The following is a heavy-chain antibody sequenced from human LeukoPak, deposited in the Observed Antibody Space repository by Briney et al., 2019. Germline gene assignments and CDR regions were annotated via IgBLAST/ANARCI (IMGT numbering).Heavy chain of an antibody. D-gene: IGHD5-18*01. Sequence: GASVKVSCKASGYTFTSYSIHWVRQAPGQGLEWMGIIDPSGGTTTYTQKFQGRVTMTRDMSTSTAYMELSSLRSEDTGVYYCAREGGDTPMVKFDSWGQGTLVTVSS. CDR1: GYTFTSYS. V-gene: IGHV1-46*01. CDR2: IDPSGGTT. CDR3: AREGGDTPMVKFDS. J-gene: IGHJ4*02.